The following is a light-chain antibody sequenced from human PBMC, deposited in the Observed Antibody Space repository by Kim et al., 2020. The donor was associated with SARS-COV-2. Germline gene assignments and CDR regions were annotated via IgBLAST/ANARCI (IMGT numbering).Light chain of an antibody. J-gene: IGLJ1*01. CDR1: SLRGYY. Sequence: LGQTVRITCHGDSLRGYYANWYQQQPEQAPVLVIYGKNNRPSGIPDRFSGSSSGNTASLTITGAQAEDEADYYCNSRDSSGNHLEVFGTGTKVTVL. CDR3: NSRDSSGNHLEV. V-gene: IGLV3-19*01. CDR2: GKN.